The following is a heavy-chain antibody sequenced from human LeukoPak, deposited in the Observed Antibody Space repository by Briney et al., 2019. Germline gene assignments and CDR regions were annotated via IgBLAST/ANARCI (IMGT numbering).Heavy chain of an antibody. V-gene: IGHV1-8*01. J-gene: IGHJ6*02. D-gene: IGHD6-6*01. CDR3: AVYSSSSPWLIDV. CDR2: MNPNSGNT. CDR1: GYTFTSYD. Sequence: GASVKVSCKASGYTFTSYDINWVRQATGQVLEWMGWMNPNSGNTGYAQKFQGRVTMTRNTSISTAYMELSSLRSEDTAVYYCAVYSSSSPWLIDVWGQGTTVTVSS.